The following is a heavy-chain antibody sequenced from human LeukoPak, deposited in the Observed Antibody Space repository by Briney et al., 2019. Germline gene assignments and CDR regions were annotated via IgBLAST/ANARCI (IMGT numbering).Heavy chain of an antibody. CDR1: GFTFSSYG. J-gene: IGHJ1*01. D-gene: IGHD1-26*01. V-gene: IGHV3-23*01. Sequence: GGSLRLSCAASGFTFSSYGMSWVRQAPGKGLEWVSAISGNGGSTYYADSVKGRFTISRDNSKNTLYLQMGSLRAEDMAVYYCARESGGSYSRAARYFQHWGQGTLVTVSS. CDR2: ISGNGGST. CDR3: ARESGGSYSRAARYFQH.